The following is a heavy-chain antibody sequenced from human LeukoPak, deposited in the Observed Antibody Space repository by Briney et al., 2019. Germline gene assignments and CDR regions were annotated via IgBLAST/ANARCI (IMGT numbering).Heavy chain of an antibody. D-gene: IGHD4-23*01. CDR2: IYVDGRT. Sequence: PGGSLRLSCAASGSTVSTTYMSWVRQAPGKGLEWVSLIYVDGRTYYADSVKGRFTISRDNSKNTLYLQVNSLRAEDTAVYYCARRGDGGRSFDYWGQGTLVTVSS. J-gene: IGHJ4*02. V-gene: IGHV3-53*01. CDR1: GSTVSTTY. CDR3: ARRGDGGRSFDY.